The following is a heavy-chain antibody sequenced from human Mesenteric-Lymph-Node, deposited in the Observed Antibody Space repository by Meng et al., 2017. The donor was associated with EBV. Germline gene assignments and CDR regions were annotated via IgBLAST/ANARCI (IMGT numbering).Heavy chain of an antibody. Sequence: QLHFQEPGPVLVKPPETLSLTCAVSGDSLSGHSWSWIRQSPGKGLEWIGRIYSSGTTTYHPSLKTRVTISVDTSRNQFSLKLTSVTAADTAVYYCARRSIREGVGIDTWGHGTLVTVSS. J-gene: IGHJ5*01. V-gene: IGHV4-59*11. D-gene: IGHD3-10*01. CDR3: ARRSIREGVGIDT. CDR2: IYSSGTT. CDR1: GDSLSGHS.